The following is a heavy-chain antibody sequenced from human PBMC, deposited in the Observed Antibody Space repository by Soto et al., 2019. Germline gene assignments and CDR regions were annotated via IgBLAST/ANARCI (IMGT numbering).Heavy chain of an antibody. CDR1: GFSLNTRGVG. J-gene: IGHJ3*01. D-gene: IGHD6-13*01. Sequence: GPTLVQPTQTLTLTCTFSGFSLNTRGVGVGWIRQPPGKALEWLALIYWNDDKRNGPSLKSRLTITKDTSKNQVVLTMTNMDPVDTATYYCAHRRKAAAGIHYDAFDVWGQGTMVTVSS. CDR3: AHRRKAAAGIHYDAFDV. V-gene: IGHV2-5*01. CDR2: IYWNDDK.